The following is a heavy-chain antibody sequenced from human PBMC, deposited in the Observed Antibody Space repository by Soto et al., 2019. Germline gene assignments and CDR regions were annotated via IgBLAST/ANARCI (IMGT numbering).Heavy chain of an antibody. V-gene: IGHV1-69*01. D-gene: IGHD6-13*01. CDR3: ARAAMHGSSWYFCFDP. J-gene: IGHJ5*02. Sequence: QVQLVQSGSEVKMPGSSVKVSGTTSGGTFSRHAINWVRHAPGQGLEWMGGIIPLFGTTNYAQKFKGRVTISANESTSTAYMELGRLTAADAAVYYCARAAMHGSSWYFCFDPWGQGTLVTVSS. CDR2: IIPLFGTT. CDR1: GGTFSRHA.